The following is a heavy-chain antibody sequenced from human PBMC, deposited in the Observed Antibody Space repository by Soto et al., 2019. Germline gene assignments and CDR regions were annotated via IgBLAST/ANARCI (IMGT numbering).Heavy chain of an antibody. Sequence: EVQLLESGGGLVQPGGSLRLSCAASGFTFSSYAMSWVRQAPGKGLEWVSAISGSGGSTYYADSVKGRFTISRDNSKNTLYLQMNRLRAEDTAVYYCAKGNQKVVAATRVDYWGQGTLVTVSS. J-gene: IGHJ4*02. CDR1: GFTFSSYA. V-gene: IGHV3-23*01. D-gene: IGHD2-15*01. CDR2: ISGSGGST. CDR3: AKGNQKVVAATRVDY.